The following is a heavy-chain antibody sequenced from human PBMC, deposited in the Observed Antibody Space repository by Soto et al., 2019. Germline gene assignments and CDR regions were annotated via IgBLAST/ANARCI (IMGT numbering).Heavy chain of an antibody. Sequence: GASVKVSCKASGYTFSGHYMHWIRQAPGQGPEWLGWINANSGDTDRAPKFQDRFTMTRDTSISTAYMELSRLRSDDTAVYYCARGGALDGTSPPFNHWGQGTLVTVSS. V-gene: IGHV1-2*02. D-gene: IGHD6-19*01. CDR1: GYTFSGHY. J-gene: IGHJ4*02. CDR2: INANSGDT. CDR3: ARGGALDGTSPPFNH.